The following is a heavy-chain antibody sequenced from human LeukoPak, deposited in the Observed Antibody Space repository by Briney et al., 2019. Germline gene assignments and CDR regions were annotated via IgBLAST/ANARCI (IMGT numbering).Heavy chain of an antibody. CDR3: AKDYYGSGSYPYYFDY. J-gene: IGHJ4*02. Sequence: GGSLRLSCAASGFTFSSYGMHWVRQAPGKGLEWVAVISYDGSNKYYADSVKGRFTISRDNSKNTLYLQMNSLRAEDTAVYYCAKDYYGSGSYPYYFDYWGQGTLVTVSS. D-gene: IGHD3-10*01. CDR1: GFTFSSYG. CDR2: ISYDGSNK. V-gene: IGHV3-30*18.